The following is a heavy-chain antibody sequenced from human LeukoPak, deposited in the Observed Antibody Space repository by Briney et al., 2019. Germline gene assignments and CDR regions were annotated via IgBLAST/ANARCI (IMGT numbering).Heavy chain of an antibody. CDR1: GGSISSSSYY. V-gene: IGHV4-39*01. D-gene: IGHD2-21*01. Sequence: SETLSLTCTVSGGSISSSSYYWGWSRQPPGKGLEWIGSNSGSTYYNPSLKSRVTISVDTSKNQFSLKLSSVTAADTAVYYCARQSVVDDGAFDIWGQGTMVTVSS. J-gene: IGHJ3*02. CDR3: ARQSVVDDGAFDI. CDR2: NSGST.